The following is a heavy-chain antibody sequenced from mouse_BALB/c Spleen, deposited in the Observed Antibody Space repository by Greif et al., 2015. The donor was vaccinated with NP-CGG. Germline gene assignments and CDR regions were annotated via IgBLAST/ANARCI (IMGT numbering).Heavy chain of an antibody. J-gene: IGHJ3*01. CDR3: AREDYFQAWFAY. CDR1: GFTFSDYY. CDR2: ISDGGSYT. D-gene: IGHD1-1*01. Sequence: EVMLVESGGGLVKPGGSLKLSCAASGFTFSDYYMYWVRQTPEKRLEWVATISDGGSYTYYPDSVKGRFTISRDNAKNNLYLQMSSLKSEDTAMYYCAREDYFQAWFAYWGQGTLVTVSA. V-gene: IGHV5-4*02.